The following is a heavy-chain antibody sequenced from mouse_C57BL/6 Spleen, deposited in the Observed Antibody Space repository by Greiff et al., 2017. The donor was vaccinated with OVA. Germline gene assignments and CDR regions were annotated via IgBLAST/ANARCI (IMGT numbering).Heavy chain of an antibody. Sequence: EVKLQESGEGLVKPGGSLKLSCAASGFTFSSYAMSWVRQTPEKRLEWVAYISSGGDYIYYADTVKGRFTISRDNARNTLYLQMSSLKSEDTAMYYSTREDYGSSFDYWGQGTTLTVSS. CDR3: TREDYGSSFDY. CDR2: ISSGGDYI. D-gene: IGHD1-1*01. CDR1: GFTFSSYA. V-gene: IGHV5-9-1*02. J-gene: IGHJ2*01.